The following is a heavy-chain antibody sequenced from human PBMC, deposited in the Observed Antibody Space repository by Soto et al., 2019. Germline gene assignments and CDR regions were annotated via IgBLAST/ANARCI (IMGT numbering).Heavy chain of an antibody. J-gene: IGHJ4*02. CDR1: GGSISSSSHY. CDR3: ARHESSYGDFDY. V-gene: IGHV4-39*01. CDR2: IYYSGGT. D-gene: IGHD4-17*01. Sequence: SETLSLTCTVSGGSISSSSHYWGWIRQPPGKGLEWIGRIYYSGGTYYNPSVKSRVTISVDTSKNQFSLKLSSVTAADTAVYYCARHESSYGDFDYWGQGTLVTVS.